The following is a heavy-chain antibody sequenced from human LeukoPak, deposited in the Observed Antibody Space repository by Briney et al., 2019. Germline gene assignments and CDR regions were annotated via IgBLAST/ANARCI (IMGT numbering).Heavy chain of an antibody. Sequence: PSETLSLTCAVYGGSFSGYYWSWIRQPPGKGLEGIGEINHSGSTNYNPSLKSRVTISVDTSKNQFSLKLSSVTAADTAVYYCARATPGYSSSWYPNYYYYMDVWGKGTTVTVSS. CDR2: INHSGST. V-gene: IGHV4-34*01. D-gene: IGHD6-13*01. J-gene: IGHJ6*03. CDR1: GGSFSGYY. CDR3: ARATPGYSSSWYPNYYYYMDV.